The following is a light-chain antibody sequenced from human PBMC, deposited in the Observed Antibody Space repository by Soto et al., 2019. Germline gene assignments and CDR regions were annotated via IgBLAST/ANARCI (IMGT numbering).Light chain of an antibody. CDR3: QQYNNYPYT. J-gene: IGKJ2*01. CDR2: DAS. Sequence: DIQLTQSPSTLAAFVGDRVTITCRASQSISGWLAWYQQKPGKAPNLLIYDASRLESGVPSRIGGSGSGTEFTLTINSLQPDDFATYYCQQYNNYPYTFGQGTKLEIK. V-gene: IGKV1-5*01. CDR1: QSISGW.